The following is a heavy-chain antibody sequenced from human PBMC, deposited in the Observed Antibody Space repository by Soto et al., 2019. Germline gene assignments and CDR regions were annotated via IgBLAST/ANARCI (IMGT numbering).Heavy chain of an antibody. CDR3: ARGLSVVVVASWFDP. CDR1: GFTFSDHY. D-gene: IGHD2-15*01. Sequence: GGSLRLSCAASGFTFSDHYMDWVRQAPGKGLEWVGRTRNKANSYTTEYAASVKGRFTISRDDSKNSLYLQMHSLKTEDTAVYYCARGLSVVVVASWFDPWGQGTLVTVSS. V-gene: IGHV3-72*01. J-gene: IGHJ5*02. CDR2: TRNKANSYTT.